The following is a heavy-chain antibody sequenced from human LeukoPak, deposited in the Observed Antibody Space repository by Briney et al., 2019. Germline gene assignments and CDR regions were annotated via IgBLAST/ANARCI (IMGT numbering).Heavy chain of an antibody. D-gene: IGHD6-19*01. J-gene: IGHJ4*02. CDR2: FYSGGNT. CDR3: AKLPSSGWLDY. CDR1: GFTVSDNY. Sequence: GGSLRLSCVVSGFTVSDNYMSWVRQAPGKGLEWVSAFYSGGNTYYTGSVKGRFIISRDSSKNTLYLQMNNLRPEDTAMYYCAKLPSSGWLDYWGQGTLVAVSS. V-gene: IGHV3-53*01.